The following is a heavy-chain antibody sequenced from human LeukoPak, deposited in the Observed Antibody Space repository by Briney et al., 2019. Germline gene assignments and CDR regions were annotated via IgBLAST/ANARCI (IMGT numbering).Heavy chain of an antibody. CDR3: ARWRRYCSSTSCYYYFDY. J-gene: IGHJ4*02. V-gene: IGHV4-4*07. Sequence: SETLFLTCTVSGGSISSYYWSWIRQPAGKGLEWIGRIYTSGSTNYNPSLKSRVTMSVDTSKNQFSLKLSSVTAADTAVYYCARWRRYCSSTSCYYYFDYWGQGTLVTVSS. CDR1: GGSISSYY. CDR2: IYTSGST. D-gene: IGHD2-2*01.